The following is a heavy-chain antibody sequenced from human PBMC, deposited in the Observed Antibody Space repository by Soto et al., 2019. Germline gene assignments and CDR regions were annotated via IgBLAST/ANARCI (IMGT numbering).Heavy chain of an antibody. CDR2: IYYSGST. D-gene: IGHD6-13*01. CDR1: GVSISSGGYY. CDR3: ARYRISGSWSKFDY. J-gene: IGHJ4*02. V-gene: IGHV4-31*03. Sequence: SETLSLTCTVSGVSISSGGYYWSWIRQHPGKGLQWIGNIYYSGSTNYNPSLKSRIIISLDTSKNQFSPKLSSVTAADTAVYFCARYRISGSWSKFDYWGQGTLVTVSS.